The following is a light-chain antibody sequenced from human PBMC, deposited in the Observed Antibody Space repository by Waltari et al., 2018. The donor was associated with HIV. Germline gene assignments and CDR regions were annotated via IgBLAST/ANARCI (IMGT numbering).Light chain of an antibody. V-gene: IGLV1-44*01. J-gene: IGLJ2*01. CDR1: SSNIGSYT. CDR2: SNN. Sequence: QSVLTQPPSASGTPGQRVTISCSGSSSNIGSYTVNWYQLLPGTAPKLVMSSNNQRPSGVPDRFSGSKSGTSASLAISGLQSGDEADYYCAAWDDSLNGRMVFGGGTKLTVL. CDR3: AAWDDSLNGRMV.